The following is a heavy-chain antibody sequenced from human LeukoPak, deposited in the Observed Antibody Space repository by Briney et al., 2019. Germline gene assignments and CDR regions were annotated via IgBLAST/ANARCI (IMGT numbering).Heavy chain of an antibody. J-gene: IGHJ4*02. Sequence: PGGSLRLSCVASGFTFSSYWMSWVRQAPGKGLEWVANIKQDGSEKDYVDSVKGRFTISRDNSKNTVYLQMNSLTADDTAVYYCAKTTVGYSSGRYPGWPADCWGQGTLVTVSS. CDR3: AKTTVGYSSGRYPGWPADC. CDR1: GFTFSSYW. D-gene: IGHD6-19*01. CDR2: IKQDGSEK. V-gene: IGHV3-7*03.